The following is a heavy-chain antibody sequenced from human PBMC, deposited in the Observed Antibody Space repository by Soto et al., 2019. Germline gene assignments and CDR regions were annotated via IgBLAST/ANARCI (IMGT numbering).Heavy chain of an antibody. CDR3: ARSVSYSSSWSPPFDY. CDR1: GGSISSGGYY. D-gene: IGHD6-13*01. CDR2: IYYSGST. Sequence: TSETLSLTCTVSGGSISSGGYYWSWIRQHPGKGLEWIGYIYYSGSTYYNPSLKSRVTISVDTSKNQFSLKLSSVTAADTAVYYCARSVSYSSSWSPPFDYWGQGTLVTVSS. V-gene: IGHV4-31*03. J-gene: IGHJ4*02.